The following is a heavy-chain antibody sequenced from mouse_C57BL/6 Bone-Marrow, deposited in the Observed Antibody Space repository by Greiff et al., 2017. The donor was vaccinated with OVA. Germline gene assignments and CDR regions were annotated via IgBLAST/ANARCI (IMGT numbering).Heavy chain of an antibody. CDR2: IDPANDNT. J-gene: IGHJ4*01. CDR1: GFNIKNTY. CDR3: ARGNFGSSFYAMDY. V-gene: IGHV14-3*01. D-gene: IGHD1-1*01. Sequence: EVQLQQSVAELVRPWASVKLSCTASGFNIKNTYMHWVKQRPEQGLEWIGRIDPANDNTKYAPKFQGKATMTADTSSNTAYLQLSSLSSEDTAVYCCARGNFGSSFYAMDYWGQGTSVTVSS.